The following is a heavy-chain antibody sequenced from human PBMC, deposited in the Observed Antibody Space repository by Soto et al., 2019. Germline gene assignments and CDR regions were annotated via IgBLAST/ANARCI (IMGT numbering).Heavy chain of an antibody. D-gene: IGHD1-26*01. CDR2: INPNGGRT. Sequence: QVQLVQSGAEVKKPGASVKVSCKASGYTFTNYFIHWVRQAPGQGLEWMGIINPNGGRTSYAQKFQGRVAMTRDTSTSTVYRELSSLSSEDTAVYYGARGRLASGSDQDDCDSGGQGTLVTVSS. J-gene: IGHJ4*02. CDR1: GYTFTNYF. V-gene: IGHV1-46*01. CDR3: ARGRLASGSDQDDCDS.